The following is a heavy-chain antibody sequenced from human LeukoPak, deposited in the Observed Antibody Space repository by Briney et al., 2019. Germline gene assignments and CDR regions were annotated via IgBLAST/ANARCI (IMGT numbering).Heavy chain of an antibody. Sequence: SETLSLTCAVYGGSFSGYYWSWIRQPPGKGLEWIGEINHSGSTNYNPSLKSRVTISVDTSKNQFSLKLSSVTAADTAVYYCARRYFDWSLRGAFDYWGQGTLVTVSS. D-gene: IGHD3-9*01. V-gene: IGHV4-34*01. CDR3: ARRYFDWSLRGAFDY. J-gene: IGHJ4*02. CDR1: GGSFSGYY. CDR2: INHSGST.